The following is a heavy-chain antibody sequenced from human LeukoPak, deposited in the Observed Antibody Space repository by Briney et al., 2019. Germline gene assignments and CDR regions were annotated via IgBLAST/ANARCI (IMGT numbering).Heavy chain of an antibody. D-gene: IGHD3-9*01. V-gene: IGHV4-39*01. Sequence: SQTLSLTCTVSGGSISSGSNFYCAWIRQPPGKGLEWIGSIYYSGSTYYNPSLKSRVTISVDTSKNQFSLKLSSVTAADTAVYYCARQVRGTDYDILTGYYYWGQGTLVTVSS. CDR3: ARQVRGTDYDILTGYYY. CDR1: GGSISSGSNFY. CDR2: IYYSGST. J-gene: IGHJ4*02.